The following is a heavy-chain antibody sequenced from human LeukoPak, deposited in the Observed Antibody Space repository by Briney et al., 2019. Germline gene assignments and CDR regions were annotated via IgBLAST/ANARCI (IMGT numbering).Heavy chain of an antibody. Sequence: GGSLRLSCAASGFSVSSNYMSWVRQAPGKGLEWVSVIYSGGSTYYADSVKGRFTISRDNSKNTLYLQMNSLRAEDTAVYYCARAPRQWLAYFDYWGQGTLVTVSS. CDR2: IYSGGST. CDR1: GFSVSSNY. V-gene: IGHV3-66*01. CDR3: ARAPRQWLAYFDY. D-gene: IGHD6-19*01. J-gene: IGHJ4*02.